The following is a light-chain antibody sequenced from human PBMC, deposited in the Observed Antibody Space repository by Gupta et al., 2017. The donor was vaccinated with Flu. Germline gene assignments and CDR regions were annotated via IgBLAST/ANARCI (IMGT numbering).Light chain of an antibody. V-gene: IGKV4-1*01. CDR3: QQYDSTPWS. CDR2: WAS. Sequence: DIVMTQSPDSLAVSLGERATINCKSSQSVLYSSNNKNYLACYQQKPGQPPKLLIYWASTRESGVHDRFSGSGSGTDFTLTISSLQAEDVAVYYCQQYDSTPWSFGQGTKVEIK. J-gene: IGKJ1*01. CDR1: QSVLYSSNNKNY.